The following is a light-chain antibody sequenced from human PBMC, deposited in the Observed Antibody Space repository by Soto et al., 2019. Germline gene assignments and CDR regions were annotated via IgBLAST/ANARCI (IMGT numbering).Light chain of an antibody. CDR2: AAS. CDR1: QGISNY. V-gene: IGKV1-27*01. J-gene: IGKJ3*01. CDR3: QKYKSAPFT. Sequence: DIQMTQSPPSLSASVGDRVTITCRASQGISNYLAWYQQKPGKVPKLLIYAASTLQSGVPSRFSGSGSGTDFTLTITSLQPEDVATYYCQKYKSAPFTYGPGTKVDIK.